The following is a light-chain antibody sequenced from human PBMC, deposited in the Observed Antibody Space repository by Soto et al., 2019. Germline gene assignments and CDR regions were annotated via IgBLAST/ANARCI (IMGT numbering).Light chain of an antibody. J-gene: IGKJ4*01. V-gene: IGKV3-11*01. Sequence: EIVLTQSPATLSLSPGERATLSCRASQSVSTYLAWYQQKPGQAPRLLIYDASNRATGIPTRFSGSGSGTDFTLTISNLEPEDFAVYYCQQRSNWHPRTFGGGTKVEIK. CDR1: QSVSTY. CDR3: QQRSNWHPRT. CDR2: DAS.